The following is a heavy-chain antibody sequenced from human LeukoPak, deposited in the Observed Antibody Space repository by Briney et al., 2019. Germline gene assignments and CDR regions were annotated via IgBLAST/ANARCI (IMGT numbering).Heavy chain of an antibody. D-gene: IGHD1/OR15-1a*01. J-gene: IGHJ6*03. CDR3: ARPQQTSHHGIACYMDV. CDR1: GYTFNSYD. V-gene: IGHV1-8*01. Sequence: ASVKVSCKASGYTFNSYDISWVRQATGQGLEWMGWMNPNSGNTGYAQKFQGRVTMTRNTSISTAYMELSRLRSDDTAVYYCARPQQTSHHGIACYMDVRGKGTTVTISS. CDR2: MNPNSGNT.